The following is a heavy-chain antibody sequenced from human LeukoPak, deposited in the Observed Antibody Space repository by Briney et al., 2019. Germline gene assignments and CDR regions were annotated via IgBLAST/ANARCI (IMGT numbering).Heavy chain of an antibody. CDR3: ARDLDWGSGTAFDI. CDR1: GFTVSSNY. V-gene: IGHV3-53*01. J-gene: IGHJ3*02. CDR2: IYSGGST. D-gene: IGHD3/OR15-3a*01. Sequence: GGSLRLSCAASGFTVSSNYMSWVRQAPGKGLEWVSVIYSGGSTYYADSVKGRFTISRDNSKNTLYLQMSSLRAEDTAVYYCARDLDWGSGTAFDIWGQGTMVTVSS.